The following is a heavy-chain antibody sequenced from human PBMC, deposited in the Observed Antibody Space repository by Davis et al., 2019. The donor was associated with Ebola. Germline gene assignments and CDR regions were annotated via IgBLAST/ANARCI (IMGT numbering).Heavy chain of an antibody. CDR3: ARAMLLLWFGPYGMDV. Sequence: PGGSLRLSCAASGFTFSSYSMNWVRQAPGKGLEWVSYISSSSSTIYYADSVKGRFTISRDNAKNSLYLQMNSLRDEDTAVYYCARAMLLLWFGPYGMDVWGKGTTVTVSS. D-gene: IGHD3-10*01. CDR2: ISSSSSTI. CDR1: GFTFSSYS. J-gene: IGHJ6*04. V-gene: IGHV3-48*02.